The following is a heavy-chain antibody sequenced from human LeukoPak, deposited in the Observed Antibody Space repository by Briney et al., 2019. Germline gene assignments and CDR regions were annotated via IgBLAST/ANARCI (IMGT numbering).Heavy chain of an antibody. CDR2: IIPILGIA. J-gene: IGHJ4*02. Sequence: SVKVSCKASGGTFSSYAISWVRQAPGQGLEWMGRIIPILGIANYAQKFQGRVTITADKSTSTAYMELSSLRSEDTAVYYCARAQSSGWYYFDYWGQGTLVTVSS. D-gene: IGHD6-19*01. CDR1: GGTFSSYA. CDR3: ARAQSSGWYYFDY. V-gene: IGHV1-69*04.